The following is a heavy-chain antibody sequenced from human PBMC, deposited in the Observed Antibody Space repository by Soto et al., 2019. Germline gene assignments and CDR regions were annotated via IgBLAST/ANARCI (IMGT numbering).Heavy chain of an antibody. V-gene: IGHV4-59*01. CDR1: GGSISSYY. CDR3: ARGRDSSGWYLVGYFDY. CDR2: IYYSGST. J-gene: IGHJ4*02. Sequence: PSETLSLTCTVSGGSISSYYGSWIRQPPGKGLEWIGYIYYSGSTNYNPSLKSRVTISVDTSKNQFSLKLSSVTAADTAVYYCARGRDSSGWYLVGYFDYWGQGTLVTVSS. D-gene: IGHD6-19*01.